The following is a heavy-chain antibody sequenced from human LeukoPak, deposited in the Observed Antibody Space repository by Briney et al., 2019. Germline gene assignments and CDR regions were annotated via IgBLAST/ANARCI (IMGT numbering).Heavy chain of an antibody. CDR2: ISGSGGST. V-gene: IGHV3-23*01. CDR1: GFTFSSYA. Sequence: GGSLRLSCAASGFTFSSYAMSWVRQAPGKGLERVSAISGSGGSTYYTDSVKGRFTISRDNAKNSLYLQMNSLRVEDTAIYYCARDPYTGAYSEGYYYDYMDVWGKGTTVTVSS. J-gene: IGHJ6*03. D-gene: IGHD7-27*01. CDR3: ARDPYTGAYSEGYYYDYMDV.